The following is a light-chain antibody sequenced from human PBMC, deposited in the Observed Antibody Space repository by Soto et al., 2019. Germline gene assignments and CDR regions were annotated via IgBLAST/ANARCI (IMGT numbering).Light chain of an antibody. CDR1: SSDVGGYNY. Sequence: QSVLTQPASVSGSPGQSITISCSGTSSDVGGYNYVSWFQQFPGKAPKLLIYEVTNRPSGISNRFSGSKSGNTASLTISGLQAEDEADYYCCLYVGATTYVFGTGTKVTVL. CDR3: CLYVGATTYV. V-gene: IGLV2-14*01. J-gene: IGLJ1*01. CDR2: EVT.